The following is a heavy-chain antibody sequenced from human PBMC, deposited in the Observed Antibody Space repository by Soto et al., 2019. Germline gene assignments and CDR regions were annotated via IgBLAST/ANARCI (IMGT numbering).Heavy chain of an antibody. D-gene: IGHD2-8*01. V-gene: IGHV3-11*01. CDR3: AREGTSNNYYYYYMDV. CDR1: GFTFSDYY. Sequence: GGSLRLSCVASGFTFSDYYMSWIRQAPGKGLEWVSYISSSDSTIYYADSVKGRFTISRDNAKNSLYLQMNSLRAEDTAVYYCAREGTSNNYYYYYMDVWGKGTTVTVSS. CDR2: ISSSDSTI. J-gene: IGHJ6*03.